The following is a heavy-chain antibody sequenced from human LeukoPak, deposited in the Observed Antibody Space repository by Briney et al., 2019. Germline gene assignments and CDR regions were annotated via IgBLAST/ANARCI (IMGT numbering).Heavy chain of an antibody. J-gene: IGHJ4*02. CDR2: IIPIFGTA. CDR3: ARDYGYYDSSGYFDY. D-gene: IGHD3-22*01. CDR1: GGTFSSYA. V-gene: IGHV1-69*13. Sequence: SVKASCKASGGTFSSYAISWVRQAPGQGLEWMGGIIPIFGTANYAQKFQGRVTITADESTSTAYMELSSLRSEDTAVYYCARDYGYYDSSGYFDYWGQGTLVTVSS.